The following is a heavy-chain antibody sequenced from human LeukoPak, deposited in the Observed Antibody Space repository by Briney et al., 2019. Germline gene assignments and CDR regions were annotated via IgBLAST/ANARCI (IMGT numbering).Heavy chain of an antibody. CDR1: GFTFRNYV. Sequence: GGSLRLSCAASGFTFRNYVIHWFGQPPGKGLGGWPVTSSVLNVKLYADSVKGRFTISRDNAKNSLYLQMNTLRAEHTAVYYCARDRVPAESGYDEPWFDPWGQGTLVTVSS. CDR3: ARDRVPAESGYDEPWFDP. J-gene: IGHJ5*02. V-gene: IGHV3-30-3*01. CDR2: TSSVLNVK. D-gene: IGHD5-12*01.